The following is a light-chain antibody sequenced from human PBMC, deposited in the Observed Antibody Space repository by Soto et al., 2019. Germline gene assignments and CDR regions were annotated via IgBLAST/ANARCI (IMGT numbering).Light chain of an antibody. CDR1: SGDVGAYKY. CDR3: SSYSGNTLFV. V-gene: IGLV2-14*01. Sequence: QSVLTQPASVSGSPGQSITISCAGTSGDVGAYKYVSWYQQHPGKAPQLLIYEATNRPSGISGRFSASKSGNTASLTISGLQAEDEADYYCSSYSGNTLFVFGTGTKVTVL. CDR2: EAT. J-gene: IGLJ1*01.